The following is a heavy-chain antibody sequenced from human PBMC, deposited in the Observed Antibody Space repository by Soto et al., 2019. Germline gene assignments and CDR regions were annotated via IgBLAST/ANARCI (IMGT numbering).Heavy chain of an antibody. CDR3: ARVGYCTNGVCRKYYFDY. CDR2: INHSGST. V-gene: IGHV4-31*03. CDR1: GGSISSGGYY. J-gene: IGHJ4*02. D-gene: IGHD2-8*01. Sequence: PSETLSLTCTVSGGSISSGGYYWSWIRQHPGKGLEWIGEINHSGSTNYNPSLKSRVTISVDTSKNQFSLKLSSVTAADTAVYYCARVGYCTNGVCRKYYFDYWGQGTLVTVSS.